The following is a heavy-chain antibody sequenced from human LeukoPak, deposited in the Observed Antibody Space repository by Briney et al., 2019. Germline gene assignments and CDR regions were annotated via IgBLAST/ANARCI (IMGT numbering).Heavy chain of an antibody. Sequence: GGSLRLSCAASGFTFSSYSMNWVRQAPGKGLEWVSYISSSSSTIYYADSVKGRFTISRDNAKNSLYLQMNGLRDEDTAVYYCARSSGSYSFDYWGQGTLVTVSS. CDR3: ARSSGSYSFDY. CDR2: ISSSSSTI. J-gene: IGHJ4*02. CDR1: GFTFSSYS. V-gene: IGHV3-48*02. D-gene: IGHD1-26*01.